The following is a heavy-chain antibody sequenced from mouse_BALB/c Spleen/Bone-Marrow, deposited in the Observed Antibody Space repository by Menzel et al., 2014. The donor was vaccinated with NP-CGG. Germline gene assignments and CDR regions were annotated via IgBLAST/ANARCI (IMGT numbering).Heavy chain of an antibody. CDR2: IYPGDGDT. D-gene: IGHD2-1*01. V-gene: IGHV1-82*01. Sequence: VQLQQSEPELVKPGASVKISCKASGYAFSSSWMNWVKQRPGQGLDWIGRIYPGDGDTNYNGKFKGKATLTADKSSSTAYMQLSSLTSVDSAVYFCARHAYGNSYWYFDVWGAGTTVTVSS. CDR3: ARHAYGNSYWYFDV. J-gene: IGHJ1*01. CDR1: GYAFSSSW.